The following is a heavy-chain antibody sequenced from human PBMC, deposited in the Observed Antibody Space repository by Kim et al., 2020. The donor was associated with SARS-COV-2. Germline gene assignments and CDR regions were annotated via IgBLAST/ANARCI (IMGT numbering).Heavy chain of an antibody. Sequence: GESLKISCKGSGYSFTSYWISWVRQMPGKGLEWMGRIDPSDSYTNYSPSFQGHVTISADKSISTAYLQWSSLKASDTAMYYCARHWTATYSSSWYLSGWFDPWGQGTLVTVSS. CDR1: GYSFTSYW. D-gene: IGHD6-13*01. CDR3: ARHWTATYSSSWYLSGWFDP. V-gene: IGHV5-10-1*01. CDR2: IDPSDSYT. J-gene: IGHJ5*02.